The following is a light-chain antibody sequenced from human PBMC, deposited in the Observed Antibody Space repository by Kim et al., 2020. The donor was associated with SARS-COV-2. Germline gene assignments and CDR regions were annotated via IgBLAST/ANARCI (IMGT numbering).Light chain of an antibody. Sequence: EIVLTQSPATLSLSPGERATLSCRASQSVSSYLAWYQQKPGQAPRLVTYDASSRATDIPARFSGGGSGIDFTLTISSLEPEDFALYYCQQRSHWPPTFGGGTKVDIK. CDR2: DAS. J-gene: IGKJ4*01. CDR3: QQRSHWPPT. V-gene: IGKV3-11*01. CDR1: QSVSSY.